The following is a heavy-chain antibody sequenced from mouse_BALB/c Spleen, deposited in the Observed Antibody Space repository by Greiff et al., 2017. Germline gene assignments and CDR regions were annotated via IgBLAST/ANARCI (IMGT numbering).Heavy chain of an antibody. J-gene: IGHJ1*01. CDR2: ISYDGSN. Sequence: EVKLMESGPGLVKPSQSLSLTCSVTGYSITSGYYWNWIRQFPGNKLEWMGYISYDGSNNYNPSLKNRISITRDTSKNQFFLKLNSVTTEDTATYYCARGGFYYRYDVWYFDVWGAGTTVTVSS. CDR1: GYSITSGYY. D-gene: IGHD2-14*01. V-gene: IGHV3-6*02. CDR3: ARGGFYYRYDVWYFDV.